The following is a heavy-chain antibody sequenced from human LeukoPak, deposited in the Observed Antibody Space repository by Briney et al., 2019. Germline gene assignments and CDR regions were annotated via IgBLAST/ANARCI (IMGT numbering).Heavy chain of an antibody. V-gene: IGHV3-30-3*02. Sequence: GGSLRLSCAASGFTFNSYAMHWVRQAPGKGLEWVALMSFDGTNEYYADSVKGRFTISRDYSKNTLYLQMNSLRAEDTAVYYCAKMMPAGTSYPRGFDYWGQGTLVTVSS. CDR1: GFTFNSYA. D-gene: IGHD6-13*01. J-gene: IGHJ4*02. CDR2: MSFDGTNE. CDR3: AKMMPAGTSYPRGFDY.